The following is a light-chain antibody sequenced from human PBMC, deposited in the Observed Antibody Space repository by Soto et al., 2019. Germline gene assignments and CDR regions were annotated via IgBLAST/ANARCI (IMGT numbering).Light chain of an antibody. Sequence: DIQMTQAPSTLSASVGDRVTLTCRASQSISSWLAWYQQKPGKAPKLLIYHAYSLESGVPSRVSGSESGTEFTLTIICLQPADFATYYCQQYNSYPWTFGHGTTVEIK. J-gene: IGKJ1*01. V-gene: IGKV1-5*01. CDR2: HAY. CDR3: QQYNSYPWT. CDR1: QSISSW.